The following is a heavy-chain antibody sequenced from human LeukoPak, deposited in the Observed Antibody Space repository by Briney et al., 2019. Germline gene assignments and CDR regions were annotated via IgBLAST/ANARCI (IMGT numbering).Heavy chain of an antibody. V-gene: IGHV3-74*01. Sequence: GGSLRLSCAASGFSSSDYWMYWVRQVPGKGLMWVSHISIDGSTTRYADSVKGRFTISRDNSKNTLYLQMNSLRAEDTAVYYCARGQEYYYDSSGYYYYYYGMDVWGQGTTVTVSS. J-gene: IGHJ6*02. CDR1: GFSSSDYW. CDR2: ISIDGSTT. D-gene: IGHD3-22*01. CDR3: ARGQEYYYDSSGYYYYYYGMDV.